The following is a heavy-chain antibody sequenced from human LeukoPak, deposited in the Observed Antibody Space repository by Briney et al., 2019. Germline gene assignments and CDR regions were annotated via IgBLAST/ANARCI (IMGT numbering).Heavy chain of an antibody. CDR3: ARDLYYDSTNGANAFDI. D-gene: IGHD3-22*01. J-gene: IGHJ3*02. Sequence: PLETLSLTCTVSGGSISSYYWSWIRQPPGKGLEWIGYIYYSGSTNYNPSLKSRVTISVDTSKNQFSLKLSSVTAADTAVYYCARDLYYDSTNGANAFDIWGQGTMVTVSS. CDR1: GGSISSYY. CDR2: IYYSGST. V-gene: IGHV4-59*01.